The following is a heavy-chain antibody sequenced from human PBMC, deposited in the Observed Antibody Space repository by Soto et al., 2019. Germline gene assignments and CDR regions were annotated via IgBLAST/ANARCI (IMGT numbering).Heavy chain of an antibody. J-gene: IGHJ6*02. V-gene: IGHV1-69*13. CDR3: ATASQLPSYYYYYGMDV. CDR1: GGTFSSYA. CDR2: IIPIFGTA. D-gene: IGHD2-2*01. Sequence: SVKVSCKASGGTFSSYAISWVRQAPGQGLEWMGGIIPIFGTANYAQKFQGRVTITADESTSTAYMELSSLRSEDTAVYYCATASQLPSYYYYYGMDVWGQGTTVTVSS.